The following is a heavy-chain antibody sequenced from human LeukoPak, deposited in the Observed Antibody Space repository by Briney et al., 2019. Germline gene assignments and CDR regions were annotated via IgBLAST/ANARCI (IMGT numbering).Heavy chain of an antibody. CDR2: TYYRSKWYN. J-gene: IGHJ4*02. Sequence: SQTLSLTCAISGDRVSSNSAAWNWIRQSPSRGLEWLGRTYYRSKWYNDYAVSVKSRITINPDTSKNQFSLQLNSVTPEDTAVYYCAREGRDGYNPIPRMGYWGQGTLVTVSS. D-gene: IGHD5-24*01. CDR1: GDRVSSNSAA. V-gene: IGHV6-1*01. CDR3: AREGRDGYNPIPRMGY.